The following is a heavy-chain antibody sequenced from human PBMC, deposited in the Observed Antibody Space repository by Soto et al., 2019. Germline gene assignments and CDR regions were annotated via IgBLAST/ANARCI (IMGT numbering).Heavy chain of an antibody. Sequence: EVQLVESGGGLVQPGGSLRLSCAASGFTFSDYWMSWVRQAPGKGLECVANIKTDGSEKYYVDPVKGRFTISRDNAENSLDLQMNSLRAEDTAVYYCASSMGRGGNDYWGQGTLVAVSS. J-gene: IGHJ4*02. D-gene: IGHD3-10*01. CDR2: IKTDGSEK. CDR3: ASSMGRGGNDY. V-gene: IGHV3-7*05. CDR1: GFTFSDYW.